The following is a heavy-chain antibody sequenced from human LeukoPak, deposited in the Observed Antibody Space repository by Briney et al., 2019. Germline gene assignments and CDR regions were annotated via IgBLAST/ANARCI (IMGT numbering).Heavy chain of an antibody. CDR1: GYTFTGYY. V-gene: IGHV1-2*02. D-gene: IGHD2-2*01. J-gene: IGHJ4*02. CDR2: INPNSGGT. Sequence: GASVTVSCKASGYTFTGYYMHWVRQAPGQGLEWMGWINPNSGGTNYAQKFQGRVTMTRDTSISTAYMELSRLTSDDTAVYYCARVSSDNRVCSSTSCNALLLDYWGQGTLVTVSS. CDR3: ARVSSDNRVCSSTSCNALLLDY.